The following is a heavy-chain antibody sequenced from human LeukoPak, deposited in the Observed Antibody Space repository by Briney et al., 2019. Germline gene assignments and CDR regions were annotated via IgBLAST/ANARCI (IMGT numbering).Heavy chain of an antibody. J-gene: IGHJ4*02. D-gene: IGHD6-19*01. CDR3: ARDASGWAGYFDS. CDR2: ITSGGNT. V-gene: IGHV3-66*01. Sequence: GGSLRLSCAASGLTLSRYWMHWVRQAPGKGLEWVSGITSGGNTYYADSVRDRSTVSRDESKNTLYLQMNSLRVEDTAMYYCARDASGWAGYFDSWGQGTLITVSS. CDR1: GLTLSRYW.